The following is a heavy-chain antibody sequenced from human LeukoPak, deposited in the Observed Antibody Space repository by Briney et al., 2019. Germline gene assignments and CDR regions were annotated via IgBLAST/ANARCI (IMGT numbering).Heavy chain of an antibody. CDR3: TRRGSGNGGTYAGMDV. D-gene: IGHD1-26*01. J-gene: IGHJ6*02. Sequence: SETLSLTCTVAGGSISSDVHYWDWIRQAPGKGLEWIGSLLYNGNTWYNPSLESRVTISVDTSENQFSLGLTSVSAADTALYFCTRRGSGNGGTYAGMDVWGPGTSVTVSS. V-gene: IGHV4-39*01. CDR1: GGSISSDVHY. CDR2: LLYNGNT.